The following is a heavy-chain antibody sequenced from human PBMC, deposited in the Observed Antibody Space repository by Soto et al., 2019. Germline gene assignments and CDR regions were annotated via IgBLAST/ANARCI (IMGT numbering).Heavy chain of an antibody. Sequence: EVQLLESGGGLVQPGGSLRLSCAASGFTFSSYAMRWVRQAPGKGLEWVSTISGSDGRTYYADSVNGRFTISRDNSKNTLYLQMNSLRAEDTAVYYCAKEYSSGWYYFDYWGQGSLVAVCS. V-gene: IGHV3-23*01. J-gene: IGHJ4*02. CDR1: GFTFSSYA. CDR2: ISGSDGRT. CDR3: AKEYSSGWYYFDY. D-gene: IGHD6-19*01.